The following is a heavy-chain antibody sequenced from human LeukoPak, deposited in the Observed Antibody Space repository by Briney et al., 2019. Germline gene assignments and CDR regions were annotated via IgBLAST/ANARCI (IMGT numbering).Heavy chain of an antibody. D-gene: IGHD1-26*01. CDR2: VHYSGST. J-gene: IGHJ4*02. Sequence: SETLSLTCTVSGGSISNYYWSWIRQPPGKGLEWIGYVHYSGSTNYNLSLKSRLSVSVDTSMNQFSLQLSSVTAADTAVYYCARHSRTYYDFDYWGQGTLVTVSS. CDR3: ARHSRTYYDFDY. CDR1: GGSISNYY. V-gene: IGHV4-59*08.